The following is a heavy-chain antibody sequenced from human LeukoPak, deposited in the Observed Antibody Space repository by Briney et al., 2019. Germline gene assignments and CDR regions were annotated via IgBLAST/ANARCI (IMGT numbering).Heavy chain of an antibody. Sequence: GGSLRLSCAASGFTFSSYEMNWVRQAPGKGLEWVSYISSSGATIYYADSVKGRFTISRDNANNSLYLQMNSLRAEDTAIYYCARGYYNSSGYYSPVCWGQGTLVTVSS. CDR1: GFTFSSYE. J-gene: IGHJ4*02. D-gene: IGHD3-22*01. CDR3: ARGYYNSSGYYSPVC. CDR2: ISSSGATI. V-gene: IGHV3-48*03.